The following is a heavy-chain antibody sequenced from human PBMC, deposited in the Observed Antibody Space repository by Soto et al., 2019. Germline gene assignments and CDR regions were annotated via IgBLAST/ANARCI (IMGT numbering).Heavy chain of an antibody. CDR2: IYYSGGN. D-gene: IGHD3-22*01. CDR3: ARGYDSSGFDY. CDR1: GGSISSGGYY. J-gene: IGHJ4*02. Sequence: QVQLQESGPGLVKPSQTLSLTCTVSGGSISSGGYYWSWIRQHPGKGLEWIGYIYYSGGNYYNPSLKSRVTISVDTSKNQFSLKLSSVTAADTAVYYCARGYDSSGFDYWGQGTLVTVSS. V-gene: IGHV4-31*03.